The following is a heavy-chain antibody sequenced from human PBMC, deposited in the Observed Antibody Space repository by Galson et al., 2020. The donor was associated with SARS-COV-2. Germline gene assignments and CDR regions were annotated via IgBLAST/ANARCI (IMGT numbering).Heavy chain of an antibody. V-gene: IGHV4-61*01. D-gene: IGHD6-19*01. CDR1: GGSVSSGSYY. J-gene: IGHJ6*02. CDR2: IYYSGST. CDR3: ARDVLIAVAGYYYYYGMDV. Sequence: SETLSLTCTVSGGSVSSGSYYWSWIRQPPGKGLEWIGYIYYSGSTNYNPSLKSPDTISVDTSKNQFSLQLSSVTAADTAVYYCARDVLIAVAGYYYYYGMDVWGQGTTVTVSS.